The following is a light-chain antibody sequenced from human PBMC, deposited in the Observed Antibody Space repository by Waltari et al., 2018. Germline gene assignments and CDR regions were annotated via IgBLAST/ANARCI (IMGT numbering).Light chain of an antibody. CDR1: SSDIGTYDY. CDR2: DVS. Sequence: QFALTQPASVSGSPGQSITISCTGTSSDIGTYDYVSWYQQHPGEAPKLILYDVSHRPSGVPNRFPGSKSDNTASLTISGLQAEDESDYYCSSFTTRSTWVFGGGTKLTVL. V-gene: IGLV2-14*03. J-gene: IGLJ3*02. CDR3: SSFTTRSTWV.